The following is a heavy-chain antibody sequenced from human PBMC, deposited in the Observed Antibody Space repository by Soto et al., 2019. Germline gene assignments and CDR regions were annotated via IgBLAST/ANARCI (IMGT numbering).Heavy chain of an antibody. D-gene: IGHD3-3*01. CDR2: ITYDGSNK. CDR3: AKALSEWIPTYCFDS. J-gene: IGHJ4*02. CDR1: GFSFSKYG. Sequence: QVQLVESGGGVVQPGTSLRLSCAASGFSFSKYGIHWVRQAPGKGLEWVAIITYDGSNKYYLDSVKGRFTISRDNSRNTAFLQMDSLTDEDTATYYCAKALSEWIPTYCFDSWGQGARVTVTS. V-gene: IGHV3-30*18.